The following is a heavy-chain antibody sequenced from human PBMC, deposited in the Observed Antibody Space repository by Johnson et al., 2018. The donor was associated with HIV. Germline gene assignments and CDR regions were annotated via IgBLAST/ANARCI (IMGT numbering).Heavy chain of an antibody. CDR2: ISYDGSNK. V-gene: IGHV3-30-3*01. CDR3: AKVGLEGGEDGVGAFDI. J-gene: IGHJ3*02. Sequence: QVQLVESGGGVVQPGRSLRLSCAASGFTFSSYAMHWVRQAPGKGLEWVAVISYDGSNKYYADSVNGRFTVYRDNSNNTLHLQMKSLRAEDMGLYYWAKVGLEGGEDGVGAFDIWGRGTIVTVST. D-gene: IGHD1-26*01. CDR1: GFTFSSYA.